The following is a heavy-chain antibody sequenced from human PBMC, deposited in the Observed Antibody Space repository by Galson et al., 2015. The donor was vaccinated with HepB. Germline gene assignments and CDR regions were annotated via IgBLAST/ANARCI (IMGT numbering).Heavy chain of an antibody. CDR1: GFTFSSYA. CDR3: AKGKGGLWFGGIDY. Sequence: SLRLSCAASGFTFSSYAMSWVRQAPGKGLEWVSAISGSGGSTYYADSVKGRFTISRDNSKNTLYLQMNSLRAEDTAVYYCAKGKGGLWFGGIDYWGQGTLVTVSS. D-gene: IGHD3-10*01. CDR2: ISGSGGST. V-gene: IGHV3-23*01. J-gene: IGHJ4*02.